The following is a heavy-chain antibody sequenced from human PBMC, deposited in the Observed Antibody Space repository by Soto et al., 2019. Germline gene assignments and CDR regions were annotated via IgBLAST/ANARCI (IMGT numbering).Heavy chain of an antibody. CDR2: VSGSGSRS. J-gene: IGHJ4*02. V-gene: IGHV3-23*01. D-gene: IGHD4-17*01. CDR1: GFTFSNYA. Sequence: GSLRLSCAASGFTFSNYAMNWVRQAPGKGLEWVSVVSGSGSRSYYADSVKGRFTISRDNSENTLYLQMNSLRAEDTALYYCVKATRDFGDSRVDYWGQGTLVTVSS. CDR3: VKATRDFGDSRVDY.